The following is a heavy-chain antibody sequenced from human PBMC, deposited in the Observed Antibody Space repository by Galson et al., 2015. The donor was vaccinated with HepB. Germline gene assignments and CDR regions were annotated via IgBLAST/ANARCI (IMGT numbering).Heavy chain of an antibody. J-gene: IGHJ4*01. CDR3: ARASRGYNYGYFDY. V-gene: IGHV3-53*04. CDR2: IYSDDRT. CDR1: GFTVSNNY. Sequence: SLRLSCAASGFTVSNNYMDWVRQAPGKGLEWVAIIYSDDRTYYADSVKGRFTISRQNSENTLYLQMNSLRAEDTAVYYCARASRGYNYGYFDYWGRGTPVTVSS. D-gene: IGHD5-18*01.